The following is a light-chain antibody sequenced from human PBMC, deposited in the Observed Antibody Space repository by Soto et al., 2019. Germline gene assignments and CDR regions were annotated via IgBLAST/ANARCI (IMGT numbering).Light chain of an antibody. CDR1: INDIGSYDY. Sequence: QSALTQPASVSGSPGQSITLSCTGTINDIGSYDYVSWFQRHPGKAPKLIIYEVTNRPSGISTRFSGSKSGNTASLTISGLQAEDEADYYCSSYKFSTTLRVFGGGTKLTVL. CDR3: SSYKFSTTLRV. CDR2: EVT. J-gene: IGLJ3*02. V-gene: IGLV2-14*01.